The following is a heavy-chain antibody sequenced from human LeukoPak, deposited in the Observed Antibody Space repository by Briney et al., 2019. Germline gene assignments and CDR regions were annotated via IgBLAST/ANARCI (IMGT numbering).Heavy chain of an antibody. CDR2: ISYDGSNK. D-gene: IGHD4-17*01. V-gene: IGHV3-30-3*01. CDR1: GFTFSSYA. J-gene: IGHJ3*02. Sequence: GGSLRLSCAASGFTFSSYAMPWVRQAPGKGLEWVAVISYDGSNKYYADSVKGRFTISRDNSKNTLYLQMNSLRAEDTAVYYCAKELGRTVTKVLGAFDIWGQGTMVTVSS. CDR3: AKELGRTVTKVLGAFDI.